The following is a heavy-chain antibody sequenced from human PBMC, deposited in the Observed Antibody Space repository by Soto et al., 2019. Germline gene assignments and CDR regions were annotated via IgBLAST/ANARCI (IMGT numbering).Heavy chain of an antibody. J-gene: IGHJ5*02. V-gene: IGHV4-31*03. CDR1: GGSISSGSYY. Sequence: QVQLQESGPVLVKPSQTLSLTCTVSGGSISSGSYYWSWIRQHPGKGLEWIGYISYSGSTYYNPSLKNRVTISVDTSKNQFSLRLSSVTGADTAVYYCARGGSSWPNWFDPWGQGTLVTVSS. CDR2: ISYSGST. D-gene: IGHD2-15*01. CDR3: ARGGSSWPNWFDP.